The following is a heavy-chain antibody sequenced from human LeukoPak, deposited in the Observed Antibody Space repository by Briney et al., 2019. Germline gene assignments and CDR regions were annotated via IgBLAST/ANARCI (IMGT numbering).Heavy chain of an antibody. D-gene: IGHD5-24*01. CDR3: PADRVQMATKGGFDY. V-gene: IGHV3-15*01. CDR1: GFTFSNAW. CDR2: IQSKTDGGAT. J-gene: IGHJ4*02. Sequence: GGSLRLSCAASGFTFSNAWMSWVRQAPGKGLEWVGRIQSKTDGGATDYAAPVKGRFTISRDDSKNTLYLQMNSLKTEDTAVYYCPADRVQMATKGGFDYGGQGTLVTVSS.